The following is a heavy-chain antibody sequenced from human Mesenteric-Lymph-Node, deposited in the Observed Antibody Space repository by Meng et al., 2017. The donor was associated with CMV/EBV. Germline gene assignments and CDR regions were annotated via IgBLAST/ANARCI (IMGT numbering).Heavy chain of an antibody. J-gene: IGHJ6*02. D-gene: IGHD3-3*01. CDR2: IIPILGIA. V-gene: IGHV1-69*10. CDR3: ARDVRGSGYLGHYYGMDV. Sequence: SVKVSCKASGGTFSSYAISWVRQAPGQGLEWMGGIIPILGIANYAQKFQGRVTITTDESTRTAYMELSSLRSEDTAVYSCARDVRGSGYLGHYYGMDVWGQGTTVTVSS. CDR1: GGTFSSYA.